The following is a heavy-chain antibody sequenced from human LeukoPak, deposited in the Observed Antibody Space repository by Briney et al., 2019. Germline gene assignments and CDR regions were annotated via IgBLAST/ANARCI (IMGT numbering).Heavy chain of an antibody. D-gene: IGHD3-22*01. CDR2: ISSSSSYI. CDR1: GFTFSSYS. V-gene: IGHV3-21*01. CDR3: ATETARYYDSSGYPDY. J-gene: IGHJ4*02. Sequence: GGWLRLSCAASGFTFSSYSMNSVRQAPGKGLEWVSSISSSSSYIYYADSVKGRFTISRDNAKNSLYLQMNSLRAEDTAVYYCATETARYYDSSGYPDYWGQGTLVTVSS.